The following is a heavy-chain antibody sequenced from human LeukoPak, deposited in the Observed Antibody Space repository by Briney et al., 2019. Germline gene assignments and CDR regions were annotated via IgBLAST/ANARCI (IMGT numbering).Heavy chain of an antibody. CDR3: ARDRSSSSELTFDY. Sequence: ASVKVSCKASGYTFTGYYMHWLRQAPGQGLEWMGRINPNSGGTNYAQKFQGRVTMTRDTSISTAYMELSRLRSDDTAVYYCARDRSSSSELTFDYWGQGTLVTVSS. CDR2: INPNSGGT. D-gene: IGHD6-6*01. J-gene: IGHJ4*02. V-gene: IGHV1-2*06. CDR1: GYTFTGYY.